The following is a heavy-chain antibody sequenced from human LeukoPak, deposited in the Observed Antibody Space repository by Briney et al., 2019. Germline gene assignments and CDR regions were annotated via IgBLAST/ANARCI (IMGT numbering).Heavy chain of an antibody. CDR2: IIPIFGTA. CDR3: ARAPLLLYSSGWYANFDY. Sequence: ASVKVSCKASGGTFSSYAISWVRQAPGQGLEWMGRIIPIFGTANYAQKFQGRVTITADESTSTAYMELSSLRSEDTAVYYCARAPLLLYSSGWYANFDYWGQGTLVTVSS. V-gene: IGHV1-69*15. D-gene: IGHD6-19*01. J-gene: IGHJ4*02. CDR1: GGTFSSYA.